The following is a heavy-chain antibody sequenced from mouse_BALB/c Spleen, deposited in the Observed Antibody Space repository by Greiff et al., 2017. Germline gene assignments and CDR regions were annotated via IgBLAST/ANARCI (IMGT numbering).Heavy chain of an antibody. CDR2: IYPGDGDT. D-gene: IGHD1-1*01. CDR3: ASDTVVDNFDY. J-gene: IGHJ2*01. V-gene: IGHV1-80*01. Sequence: QVHVKQSGAELVRPGSSVKISCKASGYAFSSYWMNWVKQRPGQGLEWIGQIYPGDGDTNYNGKFKGKATLTADKSSSTAYMQLSSLTSEDSAVYYCASDTVVDNFDYWGQGTTLTVSS. CDR1: GYAFSSYW.